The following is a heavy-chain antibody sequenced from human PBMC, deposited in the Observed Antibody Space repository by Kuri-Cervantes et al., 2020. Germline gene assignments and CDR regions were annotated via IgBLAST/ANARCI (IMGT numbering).Heavy chain of an antibody. J-gene: IGHJ4*02. D-gene: IGHD5-12*01. CDR3: AKGESYDGYYLEY. CDR1: GFTFSNYW. CDR2: IRQDGSEK. Sequence: LTCVASGFTFSNYWTSWVRQAPGKGQEWVANIRQDGSEKNYVDSVKGRFSISRDNAKNSLYLQVNSLRAEDTALYYRAKGESYDGYYLEYWGQGTLVTVSS. V-gene: IGHV3-7*05.